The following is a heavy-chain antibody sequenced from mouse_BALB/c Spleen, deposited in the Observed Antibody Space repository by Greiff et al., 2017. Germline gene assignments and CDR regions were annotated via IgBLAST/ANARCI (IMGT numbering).Heavy chain of an antibody. CDR1: GDSFTSGY. CDR3: ARKHYGSSYPYAMDY. J-gene: IGHJ4*01. D-gene: IGHD1-1*01. Sequence: EVKLMESGPSLEKPSQSLSLSCSVTGDSFTSGYWNWIRKFPGNKLEYMGYISYSGSTYYNPSLKSRISITPETSTNQYYLQLNYMTTEDTAEYYLARKHYGSSYPYAMDYWGQGTSVTVSS. V-gene: IGHV3-8*02. CDR2: ISYSGST.